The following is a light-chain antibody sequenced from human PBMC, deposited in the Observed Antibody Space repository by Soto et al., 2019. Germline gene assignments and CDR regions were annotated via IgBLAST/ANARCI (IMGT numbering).Light chain of an antibody. CDR3: QHAHTFPYT. Sequence: DIQMTQSPSSVSASVGDRVTITCRASQDISDWLGWYEQKPGEAPRLLITRASGLQSGVPSRFSGSVSGTAFHLTITNLQPEDFATYYCQHAHTFPYTFGQGTQLQI. CDR2: RAS. J-gene: IGKJ2*01. CDR1: QDISDW. V-gene: IGKV1-12*01.